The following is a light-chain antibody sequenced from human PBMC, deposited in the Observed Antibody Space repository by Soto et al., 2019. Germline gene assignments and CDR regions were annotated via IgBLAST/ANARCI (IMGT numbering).Light chain of an antibody. CDR2: SAS. CDR1: QDISTW. Sequence: DTQMTQSPSSVSASVGDRVTITCRASQDISTWLAWYQQKPGKAPKLLIYSASSLQSGVPSRFSGSASETDFTLTISSLQHEDFATYYCQQTNSFPAFGQGTRLEIK. V-gene: IGKV1-12*01. CDR3: QQTNSFPA. J-gene: IGKJ5*01.